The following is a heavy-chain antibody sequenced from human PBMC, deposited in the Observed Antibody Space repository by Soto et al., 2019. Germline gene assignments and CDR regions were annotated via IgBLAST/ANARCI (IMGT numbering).Heavy chain of an antibody. V-gene: IGHV2-5*02. CDR3: AHRGVPNYVFDM. CDR1: GFSLSTPAAG. J-gene: IGHJ3*02. Sequence: QITLKESGPTLVKPTQTLTLTCTFSGFSLSTPAAGVGWIRQPPGKALDWLALIYWDDDKRYSPSLKNRLTITKDTPKTQVVLTMTNMDPVDTATYYCAHRGVPNYVFDMWGQGTMVTVSS. CDR2: IYWDDDK. D-gene: IGHD3-10*01.